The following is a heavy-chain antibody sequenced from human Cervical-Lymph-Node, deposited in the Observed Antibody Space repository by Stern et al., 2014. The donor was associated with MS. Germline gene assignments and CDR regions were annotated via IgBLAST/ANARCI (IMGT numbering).Heavy chain of an antibody. CDR1: GFTFSRSG. V-gene: IGHV3-30*18. CDR3: AKDRSHSWTFDY. Sequence: VQLVESGGGVVQPGRSLRLSCAASGFTFSRSGMHWVRQAPGKGLEWVAVISDDGRNKYYADSVKGRFTISRDRSKNTVYLQMDSLRAEDTAVYYCAKDRSHSWTFDYWGQGTLVTVSS. D-gene: IGHD6-13*01. J-gene: IGHJ4*02. CDR2: ISDDGRNK.